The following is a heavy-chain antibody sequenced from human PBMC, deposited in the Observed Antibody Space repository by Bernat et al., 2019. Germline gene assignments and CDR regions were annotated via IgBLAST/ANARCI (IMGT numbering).Heavy chain of an antibody. CDR2: ITWNGGST. CDR1: GFTFDDYC. J-gene: IGHJ5*02. Sequence: EVQLVESGGGVVRPGGSLRLSCVASGFTFDDYCMSWVRQAPGKGLELVSGITWNGGSTGYADSVKGRFTISRDNAKNSLYLQMNTLRAEDTAVYYCTRGDSTRYGLFDPWGQGTLVTVSS. CDR3: TRGDSTRYGLFDP. D-gene: IGHD4-17*01. V-gene: IGHV3-20*04.